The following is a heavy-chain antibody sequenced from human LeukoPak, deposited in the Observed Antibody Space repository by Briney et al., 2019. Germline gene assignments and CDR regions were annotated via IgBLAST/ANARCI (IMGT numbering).Heavy chain of an antibody. J-gene: IGHJ6*04. D-gene: IGHD2-15*01. V-gene: IGHV1-69*06. CDR2: IIPIFGTA. Sequence: GSSVKVSGKASGGTFSSYAISWVRQAPGQGLEWMGGIIPIFGTANYAQKFQGRVTLTADKSTSTGYMELIRLRSEDTAVYYCARDCSGGSCYPYYYGMDVWGKGTTVTVSS. CDR1: GGTFSSYA. CDR3: ARDCSGGSCYPYYYGMDV.